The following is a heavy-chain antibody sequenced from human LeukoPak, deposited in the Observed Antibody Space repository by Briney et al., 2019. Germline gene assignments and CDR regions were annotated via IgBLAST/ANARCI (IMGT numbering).Heavy chain of an antibody. J-gene: IGHJ4*02. CDR3: ARGPVPAAIRGCFDY. CDR1: GGTFSSYA. V-gene: IGHV1-69*13. CDR2: IIPIFGTA. D-gene: IGHD2-2*02. Sequence: SVKVSCKASGGTFSSYAISWVRQAPGQGLEWMGGIIPIFGTANYAQKFQGRVTITADESTSTAYMELSSLRSEDTAVYYCARGPVPAAIRGCFDYWGQGTLVTVSS.